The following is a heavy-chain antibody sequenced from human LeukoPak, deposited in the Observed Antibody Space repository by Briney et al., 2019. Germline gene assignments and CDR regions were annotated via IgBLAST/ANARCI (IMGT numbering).Heavy chain of an antibody. CDR3: AKDISYGYGQLSVYYFDY. CDR2: ISWNSGSI. D-gene: IGHD5-18*01. V-gene: IGHV3-9*01. J-gene: IGHJ4*02. Sequence: PGRSLRLSCAASGFTFDDYAMHWVRQAPGKGLEWVSGISWNSGSISYADSVKGRFTISRDNAKNSLYLQMNSLRAEDTALYYCAKDISYGYGQLSVYYFDYWGQGTLVTVSS. CDR1: GFTFDDYA.